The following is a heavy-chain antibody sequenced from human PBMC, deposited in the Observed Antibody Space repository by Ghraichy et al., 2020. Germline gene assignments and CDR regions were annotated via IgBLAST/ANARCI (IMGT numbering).Heavy chain of an antibody. CDR1: GGSISSSSYY. CDR3: ASRTRITIFGVVIMKENWFDP. V-gene: IGHV4-39*01. Sequence: SETLSLTCTASGGSISSSSYYWGWIRQPPGKGLEWIGSIYYSGSTYYNPSLKSRVTISVDTSKNQFSLKLSSVTAADTAVYYCASRTRITIFGVVIMKENWFDPWGQGTLVTVSS. CDR2: IYYSGST. J-gene: IGHJ5*02. D-gene: IGHD3-3*01.